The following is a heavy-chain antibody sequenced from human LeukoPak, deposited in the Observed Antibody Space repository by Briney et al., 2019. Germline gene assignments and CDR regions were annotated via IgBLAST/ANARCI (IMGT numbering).Heavy chain of an antibody. CDR3: ATGGIAALFDY. J-gene: IGHJ4*02. D-gene: IGHD6-6*01. V-gene: IGHV4-39*07. Sequence: PSETLSLTCTVSGGSISSSSYYWGWIRQPPGKGLEWIGSIYYSGSTYYNPSLKSRVTISVDTSKNQFSLKLSSVTAADTAVYYCATGGIAALFDYWGQGTLVTVSS. CDR1: GGSISSSSYY. CDR2: IYYSGST.